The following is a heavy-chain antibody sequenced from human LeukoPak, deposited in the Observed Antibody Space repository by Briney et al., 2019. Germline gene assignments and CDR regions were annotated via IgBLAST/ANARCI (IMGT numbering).Heavy chain of an antibody. V-gene: IGHV3-23*01. CDR1: GFTFTRYA. D-gene: IGHD2-2*01. J-gene: IGHJ4*02. CDR2: ISGSGGST. Sequence: PGGSLRLSCAASGFTFTRYAMSWVRQAPGKGLEWVSAISGSGGSTYYADSVKGRFTISRDNSKNTLYLQMNSLRAEDTAVYYCAKSDQTPLYFDYWGQGTLVTVSS. CDR3: AKSDQTPLYFDY.